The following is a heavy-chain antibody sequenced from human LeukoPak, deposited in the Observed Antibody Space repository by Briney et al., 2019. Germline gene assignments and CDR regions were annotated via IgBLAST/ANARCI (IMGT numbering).Heavy chain of an antibody. Sequence: GGSLRLSCAASRFTSSNYAMSWVRQAPGKGLEWVSAISGSGGITYYADSVKGRFTVSRDNSKNTLYLRMNSLRAEDTAVYYCAKEGYSSSWNADFDYWGQGTLVIVSS. J-gene: IGHJ4*02. CDR3: AKEGYSSSWNADFDY. CDR1: RFTSSNYA. CDR2: ISGSGGIT. V-gene: IGHV3-23*01. D-gene: IGHD6-13*01.